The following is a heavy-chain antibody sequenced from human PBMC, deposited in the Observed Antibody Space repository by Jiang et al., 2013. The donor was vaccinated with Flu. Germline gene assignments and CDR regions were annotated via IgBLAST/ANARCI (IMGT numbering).Heavy chain of an antibody. D-gene: IGHD3-9*01. CDR3: APRCFDCRGDAFDI. CDR2: INTNTGNP. J-gene: IGHJ3*02. V-gene: IGHV7-4-1*02. Sequence: QSGSELKKPGASVKVSCKASGYTFTNYAMNWVRQAPGQGLEWMGWINTNTGNPTYAQGFTGRFVFSLDTSVSTAYLQINSLKAEDTAVYYCAPRCFDCRGDAFDIWGQGTMVTVSS. CDR1: GYTFTNYA.